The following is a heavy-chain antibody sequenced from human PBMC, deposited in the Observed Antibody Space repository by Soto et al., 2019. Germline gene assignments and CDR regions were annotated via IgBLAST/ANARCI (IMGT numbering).Heavy chain of an antibody. D-gene: IGHD6-19*01. CDR1: GYTFTSYG. CDR2: ISAYNGNT. V-gene: IGHV1-18*01. Sequence: VKVSCKASGYTFTSYGISWVRQAPGQGLEWMGWISAYNGNTNYAQKLQGRVTMTTDTSTSTAYMELRSLRSDDTAVYYCAKDAPDLSGWYYFDYWGQGTLVTVSS. CDR3: AKDAPDLSGWYYFDY. J-gene: IGHJ4*02.